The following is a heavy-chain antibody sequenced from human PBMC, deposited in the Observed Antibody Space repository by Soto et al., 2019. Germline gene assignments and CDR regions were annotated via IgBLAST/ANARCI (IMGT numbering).Heavy chain of an antibody. Sequence: EASVKVSCKASGGTFSSYAISWVRQAPGQGLEWMGGIIPIFGTANYAQKFQGRVTITADKSTSTAYMELSSLRSEDTAVYYCARGGGYNRGYSYGYGDYWGQGTLVTVSS. D-gene: IGHD5-18*01. J-gene: IGHJ4*02. CDR2: IIPIFGTA. CDR1: GGTFSSYA. V-gene: IGHV1-69*06. CDR3: ARGGGYNRGYSYGYGDY.